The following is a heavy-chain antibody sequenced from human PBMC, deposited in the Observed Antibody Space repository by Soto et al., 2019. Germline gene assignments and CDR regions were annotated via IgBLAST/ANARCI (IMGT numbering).Heavy chain of an antibody. D-gene: IGHD3-22*01. CDR1: GFTFSSYS. Sequence: GGSLRLSCAASGFTFSSYSMNWVRQAPGKRLEWVSYISSSSSTIYYADSVKGRFTISRDNAKNSLYLQMNSLRDEDTAVYYCARETYYYDSSGYRDAFDIWGQGTMVTVSS. CDR2: ISSSSSTI. CDR3: ARETYYYDSSGYRDAFDI. J-gene: IGHJ3*02. V-gene: IGHV3-48*02.